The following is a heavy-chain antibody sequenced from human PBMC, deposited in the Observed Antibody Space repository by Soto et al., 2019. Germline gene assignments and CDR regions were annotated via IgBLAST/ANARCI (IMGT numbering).Heavy chain of an antibody. D-gene: IGHD5-12*01. J-gene: IGHJ4*02. CDR3: ARDEYSGYDFDPQTPGY. CDR1: GFTFSSYG. V-gene: IGHV3-33*01. Sequence: GGSLRLSCAASGFTFSSYGMHWVRQAPGKGLEWVAVIWYDGSNKYYADSVKGRFTISRDNSKNTLYLQMNSLRAEDTAVYYCARDEYSGYDFDPQTPGYWGQGTLVSAPQ. CDR2: IWYDGSNK.